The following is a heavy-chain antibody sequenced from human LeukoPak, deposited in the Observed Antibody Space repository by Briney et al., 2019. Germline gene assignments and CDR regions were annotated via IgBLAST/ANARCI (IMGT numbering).Heavy chain of an antibody. D-gene: IGHD2-15*01. CDR2: ITPIVDIA. Sequence: ASVKVSCEASGGSFSNYAFSWVRQAPGQGLEWMGRITPIVDIATYIQKFQGRVTITANKFTSTAYMELSSLTSEDTAVYYCASGLGFCSGSDCTNLVKDYYYGMNVWGQGTTVTVSS. CDR3: ASGLGFCSGSDCTNLVKDYYYGMNV. CDR1: GGSFSNYA. V-gene: IGHV1-69*04. J-gene: IGHJ6*02.